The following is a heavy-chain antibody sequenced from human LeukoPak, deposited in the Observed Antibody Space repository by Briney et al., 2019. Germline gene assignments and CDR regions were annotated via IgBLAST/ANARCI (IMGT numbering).Heavy chain of an antibody. V-gene: IGHV3-23*01. J-gene: IGHJ6*02. D-gene: IGHD4-17*01. CDR3: AKMGRGYGDYYYFYGMDV. CDR1: GFTFITYG. CDR2: ISDSGDKT. Sequence: GGSLRLSCGASGFTFITYGMSRVRQAPGKGLEWVSAISDSGDKTYFANSVKGRFTISRDNSKNTLYLQMSSLRAEDTAIYYCAKMGRGYGDYYYFYGMDVWGQGTTVTVSS.